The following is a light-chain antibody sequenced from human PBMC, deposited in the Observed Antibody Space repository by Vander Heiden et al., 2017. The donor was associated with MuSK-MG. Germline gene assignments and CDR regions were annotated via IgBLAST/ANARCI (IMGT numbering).Light chain of an antibody. Sequence: DIQMTQSPSSLSAFVGDTVTITCRASRDISTYLNWYQQKQGKAPRLLIYAASKLQSGVPSRFSGSGYGRDFTLTVASRQAEDAATYYCQQIDSRPPNTFGGGTSLEIK. CDR1: RDISTY. J-gene: IGKJ4*01. CDR2: AAS. CDR3: QQIDSRPPNT. V-gene: IGKV1-39*01.